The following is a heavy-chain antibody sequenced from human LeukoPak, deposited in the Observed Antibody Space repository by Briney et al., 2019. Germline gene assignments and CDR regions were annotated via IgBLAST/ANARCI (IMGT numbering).Heavy chain of an antibody. D-gene: IGHD5-18*01. V-gene: IGHV4-59*08. Sequence: PSETLSLTCTVSGGSISSYYWSWIRQPPGKGLEWIGYIYYSGSTNYNPSLKSRVTISVDTSKNQFSLKLSSVTAADTAVYYCARHSGYSYGQRGFDYWGQGTLVIVSS. CDR2: IYYSGST. J-gene: IGHJ4*02. CDR3: ARHSGYSYGQRGFDY. CDR1: GGSISSYY.